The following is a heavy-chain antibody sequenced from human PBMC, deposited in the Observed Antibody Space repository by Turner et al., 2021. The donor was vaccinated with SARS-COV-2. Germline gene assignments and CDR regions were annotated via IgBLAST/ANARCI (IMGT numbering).Heavy chain of an antibody. CDR2: IYYSGST. J-gene: IGHJ4*02. Sequence: QLQLQESGPGLVKPSETLSLTCTVSGGSISSSSYYRGWIRQPPGKGLEWIGSIYYSGSTYHNPSLKSRVTISVDTSKNQFSLKLSSVTAADTAVYYCARNSPKWYYYDSSGYYDYWGQGTLVTVSS. CDR1: GGSISSSSYY. D-gene: IGHD3-22*01. CDR3: ARNSPKWYYYDSSGYYDY. V-gene: IGHV4-39*01.